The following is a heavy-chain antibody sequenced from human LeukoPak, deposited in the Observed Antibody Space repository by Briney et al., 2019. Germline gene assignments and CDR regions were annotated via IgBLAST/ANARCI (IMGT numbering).Heavy chain of an antibody. CDR2: ISGSGGST. V-gene: IGHV3-23*01. Sequence: GGSLRLSCAASGFTFSSYAMSWVRQAPGKGLEWVSAISGSGGSTYYADSVKGRFTISRDNSKNTLYLQMNSLRAEDTAVYYCAKTLHSSSWYADAFDIWGQGTMVTVSS. J-gene: IGHJ3*02. CDR1: GFTFSSYA. D-gene: IGHD6-13*01. CDR3: AKTLHSSSWYADAFDI.